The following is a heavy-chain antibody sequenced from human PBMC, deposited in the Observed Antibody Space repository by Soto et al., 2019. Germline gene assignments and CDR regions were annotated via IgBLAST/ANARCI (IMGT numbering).Heavy chain of an antibody. J-gene: IGHJ5*02. Sequence: QVQLVQSGAEVKKPGSSVKVSCKASGGTFSSYAISWVRQAPGQGLEWMGGIIPIFGTANYAQKFQGRVTITSDESTSTADMELSSLRSEDTAVYYCARVRLTAAGLGWFDPWGQGILVTFSS. V-gene: IGHV1-69*01. D-gene: IGHD6-13*01. CDR3: ARVRLTAAGLGWFDP. CDR1: GGTFSSYA. CDR2: IIPIFGTA.